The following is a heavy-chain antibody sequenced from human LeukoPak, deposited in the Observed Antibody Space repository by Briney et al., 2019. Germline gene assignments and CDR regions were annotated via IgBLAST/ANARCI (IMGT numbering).Heavy chain of an antibody. CDR2: IIPIFGTA. Sequence: SVNVSCKGSGRTFSSYAISWVRHAPGQGLDWMGRIIPIFGTANYAQKFQGRVTITTDESTSTAYMELSSLRSEDTAVYYCARRLDCGGDCYFFDYWGQGTLVTVSS. D-gene: IGHD2-21*02. V-gene: IGHV1-69*05. CDR3: ARRLDCGGDCYFFDY. J-gene: IGHJ4*02. CDR1: GRTFSSYA.